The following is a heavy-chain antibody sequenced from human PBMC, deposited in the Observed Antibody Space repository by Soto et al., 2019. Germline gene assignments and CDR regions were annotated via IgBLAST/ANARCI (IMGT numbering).Heavy chain of an antibody. J-gene: IGHJ6*02. CDR2: ISYDGSNK. CDR3: AKGPAIVLVPAAMNYYYGMDV. V-gene: IGHV3-30*18. Sequence: QVQLVESGGGVVQPGRSLRLSCAASGFTFSSYGMHWVRQAPGKGLAWVAVISYDGSNKYYADSVKGRVTISRDKSRNRLERQMNSLRAEDTAVYYCAKGPAIVLVPAAMNYYYGMDVWGQGTKVTVSS. CDR1: GFTFSSYG. D-gene: IGHD2-2*01.